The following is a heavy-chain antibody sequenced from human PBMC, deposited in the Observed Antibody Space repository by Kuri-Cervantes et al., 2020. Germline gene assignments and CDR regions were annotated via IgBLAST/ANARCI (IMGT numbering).Heavy chain of an antibody. J-gene: IGHJ3*02. D-gene: IGHD3-10*01. Sequence: ASVKVSCKASGYTFTSYDINWVRQATGQGLEWMGWMNPNSGNTGYAQKFQGRVTMTRNTSISTAYMELSSLRSEDTAVYYCARHADTYYYGSGSYKFDIWGQGTMVTVSS. CDR2: MNPNSGNT. V-gene: IGHV1-8*01. CDR3: ARHADTYYYGSGSYKFDI. CDR1: GYTFTSYD.